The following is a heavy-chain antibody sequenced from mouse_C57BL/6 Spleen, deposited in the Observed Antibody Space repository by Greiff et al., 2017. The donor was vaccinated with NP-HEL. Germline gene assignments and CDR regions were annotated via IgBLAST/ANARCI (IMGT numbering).Heavy chain of an antibody. CDR1: GYSITSGYY. CDR2: ISYDGSN. Sequence: EVKLQESGPGLVKPSQSLSLTCSVTGYSITSGYYWNWIRQFPGNKLEWMGYISYDGSNNYNPSLKNRISITRDTSKNQFFLKLNSVTTEDTATYYCARRRDYDGDFDYWGQGTTLTVSS. CDR3: ARRRDYDGDFDY. J-gene: IGHJ2*01. D-gene: IGHD2-4*01. V-gene: IGHV3-6*01.